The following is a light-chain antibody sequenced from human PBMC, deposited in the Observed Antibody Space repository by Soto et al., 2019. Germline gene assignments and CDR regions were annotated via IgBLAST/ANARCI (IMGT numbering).Light chain of an antibody. Sequence: DVQVTQSPSSLSASVGDRVSISCRTSQNINTYLNWYQQRPGTAPRVLIYAASTLQSGVPSRFTGSGSGTEFTLTITGLQSEDFATYFCQQIYSTPRTFGQGTKLEI. CDR3: QQIYSTPRT. J-gene: IGKJ1*01. CDR1: QNINTY. V-gene: IGKV1-39*01. CDR2: AAS.